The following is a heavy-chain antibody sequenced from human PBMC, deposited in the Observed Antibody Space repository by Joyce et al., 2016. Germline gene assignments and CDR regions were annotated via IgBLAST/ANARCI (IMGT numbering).Heavy chain of an antibody. Sequence: EGQLVESGGGLVKPGGALRRSCAASGFTFSPAWMSWVRQAPGKGLEWVALIKIDTSGGTTDYTAPVKGRFAISRDDSKNTVYLQMNSLKTEDTGIYYCTADDSTRGGFELDYWGQGTLVTVSS. CDR3: TADDSTRGGFELDY. CDR2: IKIDTSGGTT. CDR1: GFTFSPAW. D-gene: IGHD1-1*01. J-gene: IGHJ4*02. V-gene: IGHV3-15*01.